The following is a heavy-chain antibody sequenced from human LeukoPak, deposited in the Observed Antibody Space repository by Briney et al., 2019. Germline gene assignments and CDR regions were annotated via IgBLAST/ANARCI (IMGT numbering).Heavy chain of an antibody. J-gene: IGHJ4*02. CDR1: GFTFSSYA. CDR2: ISGSGGST. CDR3: APTPMITFGGVIASGLGY. D-gene: IGHD3-16*02. Sequence: PGESLRLSCAASGFTFSSYAMSWVRQAPGKGLEWVSAISGSGGSTYYADSVKGRFTISRDNSKNTLYLQMNSLRAEDTAVYYCAPTPMITFGGVIASGLGYWGQGTLVTVSS. V-gene: IGHV3-23*01.